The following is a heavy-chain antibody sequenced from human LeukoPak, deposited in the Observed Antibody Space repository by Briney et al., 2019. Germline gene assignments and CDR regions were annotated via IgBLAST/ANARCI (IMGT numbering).Heavy chain of an antibody. D-gene: IGHD4-11*01. CDR1: GDSISSGSYF. Sequence: SETLSLTSTVSGDSISSGSYFWSWIRQPAGKGLEWIGRIYTSGSTNYNPSLKSRVTISVDTSKNQFSLKLSSVTAADTAVYYCARCRSDYRTVDPWGQGTLVSVSS. V-gene: IGHV4-61*02. CDR3: ARCRSDYRTVDP. J-gene: IGHJ5*02. CDR2: IYTSGST.